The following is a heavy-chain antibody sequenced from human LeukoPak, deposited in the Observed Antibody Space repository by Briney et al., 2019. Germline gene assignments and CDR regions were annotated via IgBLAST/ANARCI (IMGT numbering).Heavy chain of an antibody. V-gene: IGHV3-53*01. D-gene: IGHD2-8*01. CDR1: GFTVSSNY. CDR2: IYSGGST. CDR3: AREYAAGGMDV. Sequence: GGSLRLSCAASGFTVSSNYMSWVRQAPGKGLEWASVIYSGGSTYYADSVKGRFTISRDNSKNTLYLQMNSLRAEDTAVYYCAREYAAGGMDVWGQGTTVTVSS. J-gene: IGHJ6*02.